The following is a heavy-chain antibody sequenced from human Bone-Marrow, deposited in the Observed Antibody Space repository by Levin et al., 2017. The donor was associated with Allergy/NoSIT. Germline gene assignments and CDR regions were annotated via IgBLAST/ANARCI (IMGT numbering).Heavy chain of an antibody. Sequence: QAGGSLRLSCAASGSDFSSYAIHWVRQAPGKGLEWVAVISHDRRNKDYGQSVKGRFTVSRDNSKNTVYLQMNNLRPEDTAVYYCAKGGRLLLSREDWFDPWGQGTLVTVSS. J-gene: IGHJ5*02. D-gene: IGHD5-12*01. CDR1: GSDFSSYA. V-gene: IGHV3-30*18. CDR3: AKGGRLLLSREDWFDP. CDR2: ISHDRRNK.